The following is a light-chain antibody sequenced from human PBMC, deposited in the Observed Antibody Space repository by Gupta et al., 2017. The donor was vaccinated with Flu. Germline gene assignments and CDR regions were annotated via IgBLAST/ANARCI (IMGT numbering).Light chain of an antibody. CDR3: DSYARNTDPYV. J-gene: IGLJ1*01. V-gene: IGLV2-18*02. Sequence: SSDVRGYNCVDWFQQLPGEVPKLLIYEVTNRPSGVSGRFSGSKSGNTASLTISSVQAEDEADYYCDSYARNTDPYVFGTGTKVTVL. CDR2: EVT. CDR1: SSDVRGYNC.